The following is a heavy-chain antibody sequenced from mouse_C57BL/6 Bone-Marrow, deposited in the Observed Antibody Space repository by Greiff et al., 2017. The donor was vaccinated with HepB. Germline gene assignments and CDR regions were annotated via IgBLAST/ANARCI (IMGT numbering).Heavy chain of an antibody. CDR1: GFNIKDYY. V-gene: IGHV14-2*01. D-gene: IGHD1-1*01. J-gene: IGHJ1*03. Sequence: DVQLQESGAELVKPGASVKLSCTASGFNIKDYYMHWVKQRTEQGLEWMGRIDPEDGETKYAPKFQGKATITADTSSNTAYLQLSSLTSEDTAVYYCASEGGYYGSSYPYWYFDVWGTGTTVTVSS. CDR3: ASEGGYYGSSYPYWYFDV. CDR2: IDPEDGET.